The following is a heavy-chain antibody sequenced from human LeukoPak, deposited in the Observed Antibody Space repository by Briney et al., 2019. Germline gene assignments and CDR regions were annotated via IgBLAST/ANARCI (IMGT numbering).Heavy chain of an antibody. CDR2: IWYNGSNK. V-gene: IGHV3-33*01. CDR1: GFTFSSFA. CDR3: SRGGYGDYNNWFDP. D-gene: IGHD4-17*01. J-gene: IGHJ5*02. Sequence: LSGGSLRLSCAASGFTFSSFAMHWVRQAPGKGLEWVADIWYNGSNKYYAESVKGRFTISRDNSRNTLYLQMNSLRAEDTAVYYCSRGGYGDYNNWFDPWGQGTLVTVSS.